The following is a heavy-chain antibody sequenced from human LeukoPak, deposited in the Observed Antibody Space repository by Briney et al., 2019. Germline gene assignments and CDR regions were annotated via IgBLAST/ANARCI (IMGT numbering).Heavy chain of an antibody. J-gene: IGHJ4*02. CDR3: ARHDGQQRGFDY. V-gene: IGHV4-59*08. Sequence: SETLSLTCTVSGGSISSYYWSWIRRPPGKGLEWIGYIYYSGSTNYNPSLKSRVTISVDTSKNQFSLKLSSVTAADTAVYYCARHDGQQRGFDYWGQGTLVTVSS. D-gene: IGHD6-13*01. CDR1: GGSISSYY. CDR2: IYYSGST.